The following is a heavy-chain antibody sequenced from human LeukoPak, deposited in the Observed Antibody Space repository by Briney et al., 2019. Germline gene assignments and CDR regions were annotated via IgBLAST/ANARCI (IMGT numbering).Heavy chain of an antibody. CDR3: ASLSPYTTAIDY. V-gene: IGHV3-23*01. J-gene: IGHJ4*02. D-gene: IGHD3-16*01. CDR2: ISGSGGST. CDR1: GFTFSSYA. Sequence: GGSLRLSCAASGFTFSSYAMSWVRQAPGEGLEWVSAISGSGGSTYYADSVKGRFTISGDNSKNTLYLQMNSLRAEDTAVYYCASLSPYTTAIDYWGQGTLVTVSS.